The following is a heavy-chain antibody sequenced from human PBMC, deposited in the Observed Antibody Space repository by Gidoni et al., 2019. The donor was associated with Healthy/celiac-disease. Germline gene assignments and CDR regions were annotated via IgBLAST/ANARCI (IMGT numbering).Heavy chain of an antibody. J-gene: IGHJ4*02. CDR1: GFTFSSYW. CDR2: KKQDGSEK. V-gene: IGHV3-7*01. D-gene: IGHD3-10*01. CDR3: ARESITMVRGVPVESDFDY. Sequence: AASGFTFSSYWMSWVRQAPGKGLEWVANKKQDGSEKYYVDSVKGRFTISRDNAKNSLYLQMNSLRAEDTAVYYCARESITMVRGVPVESDFDYWGQGTLVTVSS.